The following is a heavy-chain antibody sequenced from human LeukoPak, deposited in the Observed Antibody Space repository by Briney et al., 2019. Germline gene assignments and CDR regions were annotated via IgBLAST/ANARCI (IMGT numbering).Heavy chain of an antibody. J-gene: IGHJ6*02. CDR1: GYTFTSYD. D-gene: IGHD2-8*01. CDR3: ARLMVYATHYYYCGMDV. V-gene: IGHV1-8*01. CDR2: MNPNSGNT. Sequence: ASVKVSCKASGYTFTSYDINWVRQATGQGLEWMGWMNPNSGNTGYAQKFQGRVTMTRNTSISTAYMELSSLRSEDTAVYYCARLMVYATHYYYCGMDVWGQGTTVTVSS.